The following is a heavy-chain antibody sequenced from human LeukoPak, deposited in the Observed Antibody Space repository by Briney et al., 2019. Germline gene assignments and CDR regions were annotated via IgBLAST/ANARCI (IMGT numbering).Heavy chain of an antibody. D-gene: IGHD5-12*01. CDR2: INSDESST. Sequence: GGSLRLSCAASGFTFSSYWMHWVRQAPGKGLVWVSRINSDESSTNYADSVKGRFTISRDNAKNTLYLQMNSLRAEDTAVYYCARDRIYEDCFDYWGQGTLVTVSS. CDR3: ARDRIYEDCFDY. J-gene: IGHJ4*02. V-gene: IGHV3-74*01. CDR1: GFTFSSYW.